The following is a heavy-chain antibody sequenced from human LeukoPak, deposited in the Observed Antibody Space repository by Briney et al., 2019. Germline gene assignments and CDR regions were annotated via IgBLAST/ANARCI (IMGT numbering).Heavy chain of an antibody. CDR3: ARGGIAALWENWFDP. D-gene: IGHD6-13*01. J-gene: IGHJ5*02. V-gene: IGHV1-46*01. CDR2: ISPSGGST. Sequence: GASVKVSCKASGYTFTSYYMHWVRQAPGQGLEWMGIISPSGGSTSYAQKFQGRVTMTRDMSTSTVYMELSSLRSEDTAVYYCARGGIAALWENWFDPWGQGTLVTVSS. CDR1: GYTFTSYY.